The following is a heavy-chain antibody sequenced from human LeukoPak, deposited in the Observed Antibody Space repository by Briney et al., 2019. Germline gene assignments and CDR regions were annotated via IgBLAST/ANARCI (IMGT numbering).Heavy chain of an antibody. D-gene: IGHD1-26*01. CDR2: IYTSGST. CDR3: ARGGWELGLDY. J-gene: IGHJ4*02. V-gene: IGHV4-59*01. CDR1: GGSISNYY. Sequence: SETLSLTCTVTGGSISNYYWSWIRQPPGKGLEWIGYIYTSGSTNCNPSLKSRVTMSIDTSKNRFSLKLSSVTAADTAVYYCARGGWELGLDYWGQGILVTVSS.